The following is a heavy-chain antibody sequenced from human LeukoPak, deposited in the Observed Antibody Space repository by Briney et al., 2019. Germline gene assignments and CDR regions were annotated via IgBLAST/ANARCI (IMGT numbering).Heavy chain of an antibody. Sequence: GGSLRLSCAASGFTFSSYAMHWVRQAPGKGLEWVAVISSDGSNKYYADSMKGRFTISRDNSKNTLYLQMNSLRAEDTAVYYCAKPSYYDSFDYWGQGTLVTVSS. CDR3: AKPSYYDSFDY. J-gene: IGHJ4*02. CDR2: ISSDGSNK. D-gene: IGHD3-22*01. V-gene: IGHV3-30*04. CDR1: GFTFSSYA.